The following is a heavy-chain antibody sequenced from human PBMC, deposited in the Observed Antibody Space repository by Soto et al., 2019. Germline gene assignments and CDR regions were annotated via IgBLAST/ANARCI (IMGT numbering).Heavy chain of an antibody. CDR1: GYTFTSYG. V-gene: IGHV1-18*01. Sequence: QVQLVQSGAEVKKPGASVKVSCKASGYTFTSYGISWVRQAPGQGLEWMGWISAYNGNTNYAQKLQGRVTMTTDPSTSTAYMELRSLRSDDTAVYYCARDRYYYDSSGTRAFDPWGQGTLVTVSS. D-gene: IGHD3-22*01. CDR2: ISAYNGNT. J-gene: IGHJ5*02. CDR3: ARDRYYYDSSGTRAFDP.